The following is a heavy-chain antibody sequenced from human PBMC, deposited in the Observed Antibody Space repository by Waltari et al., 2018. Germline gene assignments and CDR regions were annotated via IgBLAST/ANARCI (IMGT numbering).Heavy chain of an antibody. CDR2: IYYSGST. J-gene: IGHJ4*02. Sequence: QVQLQESGPGLVKPSETLSLTCTVSGGSIISHYWSWIRQPPGKGLEWIGYIYYSGSTNYNPSLKSRVTISVDTSKNQFSLKLSSVTAADTAVYYCARVGSGYAAEDFDYWGQGTLVTVSS. V-gene: IGHV4-59*11. D-gene: IGHD5-12*01. CDR3: ARVGSGYAAEDFDY. CDR1: GGSIISHY.